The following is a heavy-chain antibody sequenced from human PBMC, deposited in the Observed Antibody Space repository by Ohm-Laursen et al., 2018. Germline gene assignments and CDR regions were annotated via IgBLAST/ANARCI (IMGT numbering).Heavy chain of an antibody. D-gene: IGHD2-15*01. CDR2: ISGSGDNT. CDR3: AKARSVVVFAASNH. V-gene: IGHV3-23*01. J-gene: IGHJ5*02. CDR1: GFTFSTYA. Sequence: SLRLSCAASGFTFSTYAMNWVRQAPGKGLEWVSGISGSGDNTYYADSVKGRFTISRDSSENTVYFQMNDLRAEDTALYYCAKARSVVVFAASNHWGQGALVIVSS.